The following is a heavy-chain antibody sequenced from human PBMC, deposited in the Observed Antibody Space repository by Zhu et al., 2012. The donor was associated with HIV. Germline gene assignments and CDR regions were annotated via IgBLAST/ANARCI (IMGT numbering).Heavy chain of an antibody. D-gene: IGHD3-22*01. CDR2: IYYSGST. J-gene: IGHJ4*02. CDR3: ARDRRDYYDSSGYYTD. CDR1: GGSISSYY. Sequence: QVQLQESGPGLVKPSETLSLTCTVSGGSISSYYWSWIRQPPGKGLEWIGYIYYSGSTNYNPSLKSRVTISVDTSKNQFSLKLSSVTAADTAVYYCARDRRDYYDSSGYYTDWGQGTLVTVSS. V-gene: IGHV4-59*01.